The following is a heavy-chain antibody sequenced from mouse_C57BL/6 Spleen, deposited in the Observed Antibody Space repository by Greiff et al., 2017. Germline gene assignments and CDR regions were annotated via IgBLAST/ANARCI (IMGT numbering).Heavy chain of an antibody. CDR2: IYPGDGDT. V-gene: IGHV1-82*01. CDR3: AREGHGNGY. Sequence: VQLQQSGPELVKPGASVKISCKASGYAFSSSWMNWVKQRPGKGLEWIGRIYPGDGDTNYNGKFKGKATLTADKSSSTAYMQLSSLTSEDSAVYFCAREGHGNGYWGQGTTLTVSS. J-gene: IGHJ2*01. D-gene: IGHD2-1*01. CDR1: GYAFSSSW.